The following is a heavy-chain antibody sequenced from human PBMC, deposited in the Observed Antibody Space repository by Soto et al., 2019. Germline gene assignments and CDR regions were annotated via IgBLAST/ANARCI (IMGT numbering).Heavy chain of an antibody. Sequence: QVQLQESGPGLVRPSETLSLTCNVSGGSVSSYYWNWIRQPPGRGLEWIGYIYYSGSTIYNPSLKSRVPISVDTSKNQFSLKLTSVTAADTAVYYCARDDGRAFDIWGQGTMVAVSS. J-gene: IGHJ3*02. CDR3: ARDDGRAFDI. V-gene: IGHV4-59*02. CDR2: IYYSGST. CDR1: GGSVSSYY.